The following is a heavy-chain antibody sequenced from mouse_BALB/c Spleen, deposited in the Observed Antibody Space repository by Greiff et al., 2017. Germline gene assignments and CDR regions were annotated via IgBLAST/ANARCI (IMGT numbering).Heavy chain of an antibody. CDR1: GFSLTGYG. CDR3: ARDYYYGSSYWYFDV. CDR2: IWGDGST. D-gene: IGHD1-1*01. J-gene: IGHJ1*01. Sequence: VKVIESGPGLVAPSQSLSITCTVSGFSLTGYGVNWVRQPPGKGLEWLGMIWGDGSTDYNSALKSRLSNSKDNSKSQVFLKMNSLQTDDTARYYCARDYYYGSSYWYFDVWGAGTTVTVSS. V-gene: IGHV2-6-7*01.